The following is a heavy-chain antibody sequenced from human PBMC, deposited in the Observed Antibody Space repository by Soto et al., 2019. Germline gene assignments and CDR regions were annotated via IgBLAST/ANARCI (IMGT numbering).Heavy chain of an antibody. CDR2: IYWDVDK. CDR3: AHRILRTVFGLVTTTAIYFDF. CDR1: GFSLTTSGVG. V-gene: IGHV2-5*02. Sequence: QITLNESGPTVVKPAETLTLTCTFSGFSLTTSGVGVGWIRQSPGKAPGWLALIYWDVDKRYSASLKRRLTITKDTSKNQVVLTMASVDPADTATYYCAHRILRTVFGLVTTTAIYFDFWGQGTPVVVSS. D-gene: IGHD3-3*01. J-gene: IGHJ4*02.